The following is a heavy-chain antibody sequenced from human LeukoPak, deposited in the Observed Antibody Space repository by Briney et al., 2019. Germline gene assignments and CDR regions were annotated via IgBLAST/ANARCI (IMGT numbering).Heavy chain of an antibody. V-gene: IGHV3-49*04. Sequence: VQPGRSLRLSCTASXFTFVDYAMTWVRQAPGKGLKWVGFIRSNPYGGTTEYAASVKGRFTISRDDSKGIAYLQMNSLKTEDTAVYYCTRGLLPGYWGQGTLVTVSS. CDR3: TRGLLPGY. CDR1: XFTFVDYA. D-gene: IGHD2/OR15-2a*01. J-gene: IGHJ4*02. CDR2: IRSNPYGGTT.